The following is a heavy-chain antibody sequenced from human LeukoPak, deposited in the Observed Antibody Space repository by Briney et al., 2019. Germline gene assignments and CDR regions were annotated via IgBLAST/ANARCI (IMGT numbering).Heavy chain of an antibody. V-gene: IGHV4-39*07. CDR1: GGSISSSSYY. CDR3: ARVGYSGYYYYYMDV. Sequence: SETLSLTCTVSGGSISSSSYYWGWIRQPPGKGLEWIGSIYYSGSTYYNPSLKSRVTISVDTSKNQFSLKLSSVTAADTAVYYCARVGYSGYYYYYMDVWGKGTTVTVSS. D-gene: IGHD5-12*01. J-gene: IGHJ6*03. CDR2: IYYSGST.